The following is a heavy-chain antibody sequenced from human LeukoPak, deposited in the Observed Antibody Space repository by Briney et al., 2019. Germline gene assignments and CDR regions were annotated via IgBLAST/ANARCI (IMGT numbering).Heavy chain of an antibody. Sequence: SETLSLTCTVSGASISSYFWTWIRQPPGKGLEWIGYIYYSGSTNYNPSLKSRVTISVDTSKNQFSLKLSSVTAADTAVYYCARYSKSPNWFDPWGQGTLVTVSS. CDR3: ARYSKSPNWFDP. V-gene: IGHV4-59*01. CDR1: GASISSYF. D-gene: IGHD4-11*01. CDR2: IYYSGST. J-gene: IGHJ5*02.